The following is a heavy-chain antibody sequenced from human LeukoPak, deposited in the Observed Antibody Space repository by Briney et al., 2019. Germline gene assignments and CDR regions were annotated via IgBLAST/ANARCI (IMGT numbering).Heavy chain of an antibody. CDR1: GGSINGFY. V-gene: IGHV4-59*08. Sequence: SETLSLTCTVSGGSINGFYWSWIRQPPGKGLEWIGYIYYSGSTTYNPSLESRVTISLDTSKNQFSLKLHSVTAADTAVYYCATDGTGPQYFQHWGQGTLVTVSS. D-gene: IGHD1-26*01. J-gene: IGHJ1*01. CDR3: ATDGTGPQYFQH. CDR2: IYYSGST.